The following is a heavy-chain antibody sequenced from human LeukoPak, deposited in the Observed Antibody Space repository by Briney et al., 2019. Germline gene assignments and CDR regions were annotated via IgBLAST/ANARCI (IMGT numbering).Heavy chain of an antibody. J-gene: IGHJ4*02. CDR3: ARGTAMVTVGYFDY. V-gene: IGHV3-48*03. Sequence: GGSLRLSCAASGFTFSSYEMNWVRQAPGKGLEWVSYISSSGSTIYYADSVKGRFTISRDNAKNSLYLQMNSLRAEDTAVYYCARGTAMVTVGYFDYWGQGTLVTVSS. D-gene: IGHD5-18*01. CDR2: ISSSGSTI. CDR1: GFTFSSYE.